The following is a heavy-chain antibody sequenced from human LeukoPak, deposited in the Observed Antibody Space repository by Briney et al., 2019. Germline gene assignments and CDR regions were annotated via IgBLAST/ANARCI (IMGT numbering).Heavy chain of an antibody. V-gene: IGHV1-2*02. CDR2: INPDSGGT. Sequence: ASVKVSCKASAYTFTGYYMHWVRQAPGQGLEWMGWINPDSGGTNYAQKFQGRVTMTRDTSISTAYMEVSRLRSDDTAVYYCAREKNSDDAFDIWGQGTMVTVSS. CDR3: AREKNSDDAFDI. CDR1: AYTFTGYY. D-gene: IGHD1/OR15-1a*01. J-gene: IGHJ3*02.